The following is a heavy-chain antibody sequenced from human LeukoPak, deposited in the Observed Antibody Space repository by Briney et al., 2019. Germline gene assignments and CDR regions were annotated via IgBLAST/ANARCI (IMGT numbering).Heavy chain of an antibody. CDR1: GFIFSGYA. CDR2: ISYNGGRK. J-gene: IGHJ4*02. D-gene: IGHD3-22*01. CDR3: ARQEARNYYYEGLDY. Sequence: GGPLRLSCVASGFIFSGYAIHWVRQAPGKGLEWVALISYNGGRKEYADSVKGRFTIDRDNSKNTVFLQMNSLRPDDTAIYFCARQEARNYYYEGLDYWGQGNLVTVSS. V-gene: IGHV3-30*04.